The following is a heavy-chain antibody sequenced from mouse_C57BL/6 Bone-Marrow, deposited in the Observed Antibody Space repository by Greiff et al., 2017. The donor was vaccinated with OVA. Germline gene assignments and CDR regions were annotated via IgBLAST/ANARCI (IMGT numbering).Heavy chain of an antibody. J-gene: IGHJ3*01. V-gene: IGHV5-4*01. D-gene: IGHD2-4*01. Sequence: EVQLVESGGGLVKPGGSLKLSCAASGFTFSSYAMSWVRQTPEKRLEWVATISDGGSYTYYPDNVKGRFTISRDNAKNNLYLQMSHLKSEDTAMYYCAYDYACAYWGQGTLVTVSA. CDR3: AYDYACAY. CDR1: GFTFSSYA. CDR2: ISDGGSYT.